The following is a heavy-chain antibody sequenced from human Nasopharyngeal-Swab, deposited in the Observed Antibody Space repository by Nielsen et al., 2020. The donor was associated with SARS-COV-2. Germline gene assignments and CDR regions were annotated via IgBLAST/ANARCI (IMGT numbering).Heavy chain of an antibody. D-gene: IGHD3-9*01. Sequence: GESLKISCAASGFTFSNAWVNWVRQAPGKGLEWIGRIKSKTDDETTDFAAPVKGRFTISRDDSKNTLYLQMNSLKTEDTAVYYCTTVEHYDILTGYYYHANFDYWGQGTLVTVSS. CDR2: IKSKTDDETT. CDR1: GFTFSNAW. V-gene: IGHV3-15*01. CDR3: TTVEHYDILTGYYYHANFDY. J-gene: IGHJ4*02.